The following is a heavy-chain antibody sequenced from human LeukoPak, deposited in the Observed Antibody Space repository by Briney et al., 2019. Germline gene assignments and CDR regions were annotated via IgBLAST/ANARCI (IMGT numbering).Heavy chain of an antibody. CDR2: IYYSGRT. J-gene: IGHJ3*02. CDR3: ARPDQRGYSYGYSAFDI. CDR1: GGSLTSSNQY. D-gene: IGHD5-18*01. V-gene: IGHV4-39*01. Sequence: SETLSLTCSVVGGSLTSSNQYWGWIRQPPGKGLEWIGSIYYSGRTYYNPSLKSRATISVDTSKNQFSLKLSSVTAADTAVYYCARPDQRGYSYGYSAFDIWGQGTMVTVSS.